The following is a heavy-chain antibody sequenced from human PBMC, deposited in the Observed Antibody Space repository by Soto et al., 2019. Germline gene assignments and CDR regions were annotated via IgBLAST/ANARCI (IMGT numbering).Heavy chain of an antibody. CDR1: GYTISSGYH. D-gene: IGHD2-2*02. V-gene: IGHV4-38-2*01. CDR2: ISNSGST. Sequence: SETLSLTCAVSGYTISSGYHWGWIRQPPGKELEWIGTISNSGSTYYNPSLKSRVTISVDTSKNHLSLKLSSVTAADTAVYYCTRVYCSTTSCYINGMDVWGQGTTVTVSS. J-gene: IGHJ6*02. CDR3: TRVYCSTTSCYINGMDV.